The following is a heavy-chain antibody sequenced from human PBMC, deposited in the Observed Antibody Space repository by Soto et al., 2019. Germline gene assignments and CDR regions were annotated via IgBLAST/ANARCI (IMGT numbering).Heavy chain of an antibody. V-gene: IGHV1-8*01. J-gene: IGHJ6*03. Sequence: QEQLVQSGAEVKKPGASVKVSCKGSGYTFTNYDINWVRQAPGQGFEGMGWVNPKSGNTGYAQKFQGRVSMTRNTSINTAYMELSSLTSEDTAVYFCARIPVTSQRFYYVDVWGEGSTVTVSS. CDR2: VNPKSGNT. D-gene: IGHD4-17*01. CDR1: GYTFTNYD. CDR3: ARIPVTSQRFYYVDV.